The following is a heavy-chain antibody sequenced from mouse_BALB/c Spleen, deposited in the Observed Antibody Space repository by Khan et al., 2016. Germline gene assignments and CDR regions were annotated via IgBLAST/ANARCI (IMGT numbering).Heavy chain of an antibody. CDR3: ARPYGNYDAMDY. CDR1: GYTFTNYG. D-gene: IGHD2-1*01. V-gene: IGHV9-3-1*01. Sequence: QIQLVQSGPELKKPGETVKISCKASGYTFTNYGMNWVKQAPGKGLKWMGWINTYTGEPTYADDFKGRFAFSLETSANTAYLQINNLKNEDTATYFCARPYGNYDAMDYWGQGTSVTVSS. J-gene: IGHJ4*01. CDR2: INTYTGEP.